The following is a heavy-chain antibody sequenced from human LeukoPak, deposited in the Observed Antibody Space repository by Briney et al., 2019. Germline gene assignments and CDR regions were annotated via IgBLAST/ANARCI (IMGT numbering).Heavy chain of an antibody. Sequence: GGSLRLSCAASGFTFSAYDMHWVRQAPGEGLEWVVVISSDGSNTYYADSVKGRFTISRDNSKNTLHLQMNSLRPDDTAFYYCTKAAYTYGLRDFQYWGQGTLVTVSS. CDR2: ISSDGSNT. CDR3: TKAAYTYGLRDFQY. D-gene: IGHD5-18*01. V-gene: IGHV3-30*18. J-gene: IGHJ1*01. CDR1: GFTFSAYD.